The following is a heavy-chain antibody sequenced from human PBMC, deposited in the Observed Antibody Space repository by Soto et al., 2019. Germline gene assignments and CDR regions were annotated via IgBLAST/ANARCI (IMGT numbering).Heavy chain of an antibody. D-gene: IGHD1-1*01. Sequence: EVQLVESGGCRVEPGGSLRLSCAASGFTFSTHAMVWVRQAPGKGLEWVSSISSSGSYLYYADSVEGRFTISRDDARNAVHLQMNSLRVEDTAVYYCARDGNYHEFWGQGTLVTVSS. CDR1: GFTFSTHA. V-gene: IGHV3-21*01. CDR2: ISSSGSYL. J-gene: IGHJ4*02. CDR3: ARDGNYHEF.